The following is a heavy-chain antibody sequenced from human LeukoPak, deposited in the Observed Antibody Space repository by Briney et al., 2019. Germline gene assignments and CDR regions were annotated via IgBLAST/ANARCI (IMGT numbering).Heavy chain of an antibody. CDR1: GGTFSSYA. CDR3: ARDTLGYCSGGSCYGWFDP. CDR2: IIPIFGTA. D-gene: IGHD2-15*01. J-gene: IGHJ5*02. V-gene: IGHV1-69*13. Sequence: SVKVSCKASGGTFSSYAISWVRQAPGQGLEWMGGIIPIFGTANYARKFQGRVTITADESTSTAYMELSSLRSEDTAVYYCARDTLGYCSGGSCYGWFDPWGQGTPVTVSS.